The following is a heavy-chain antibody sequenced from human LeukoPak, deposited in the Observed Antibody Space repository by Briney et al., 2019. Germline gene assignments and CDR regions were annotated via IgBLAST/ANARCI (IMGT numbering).Heavy chain of an antibody. Sequence: SETLSLTCTVSGGSISSYYWSWIRQPPGKGLEWIGYIYYSGSTNYNPPLKSRVTISVDTSKNQFSLKLSSVTAADTAVYYCATFDGYRFDYWGQGTLVTVSS. CDR2: IYYSGST. CDR3: ATFDGYRFDY. D-gene: IGHD5-24*01. CDR1: GGSISSYY. V-gene: IGHV4-59*01. J-gene: IGHJ4*02.